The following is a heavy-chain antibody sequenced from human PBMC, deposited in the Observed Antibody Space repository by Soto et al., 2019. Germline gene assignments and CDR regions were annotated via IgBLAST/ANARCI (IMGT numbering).Heavy chain of an antibody. V-gene: IGHV6-1*01. CDR2: TYYRSKWYN. CDR1: GDSVSSNSVA. J-gene: IGHJ6*02. CDR3: ARHSDYDFWSGNYYYYYGMDV. D-gene: IGHD3-3*01. Sequence: KQSQTLSLTCAISGDSVSSNSVAWNWIRQSPSRGLEWLGRTYYRSKWYNDYAVSVKSRITINPDTSKNQFSLQLNSVTPEDTAVYYCARHSDYDFWSGNYYYYYGMDVWGQGTTVTVSS.